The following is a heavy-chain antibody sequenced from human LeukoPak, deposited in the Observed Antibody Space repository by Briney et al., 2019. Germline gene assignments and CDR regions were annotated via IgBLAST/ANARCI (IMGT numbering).Heavy chain of an antibody. D-gene: IGHD2-2*01. CDR1: GFTFSNYL. V-gene: IGHV3-74*01. Sequence: GGSLRLSCAASGFTFSNYLMHWVRQAPGKGLVWVSRITSDGSSTHYADSVKGRFTISRDNTKNTLYLQMNRLTAEDTAVYYCVCLGYCTTSSCQPWGQGTLVTVSS. CDR3: VCLGYCTTSSCQP. CDR2: ITSDGSST. J-gene: IGHJ4*02.